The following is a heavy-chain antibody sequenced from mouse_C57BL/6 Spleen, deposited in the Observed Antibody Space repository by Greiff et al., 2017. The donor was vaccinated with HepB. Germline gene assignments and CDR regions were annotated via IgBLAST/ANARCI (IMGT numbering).Heavy chain of an antibody. Sequence: EVMLVESGEGLVKPGGSLKLSCAASGFTFSSYAMSWVRQTPEKRLEWVAYISSGGDYIYYADTVKGRFTISRDNARNTLYLQMSSLKSEDTAMYYCTRERGYGSFYAMDYWGQGTSVTVSS. CDR3: TRERGYGSFYAMDY. CDR1: GFTFSSYA. D-gene: IGHD1-1*01. V-gene: IGHV5-9-1*02. J-gene: IGHJ4*01. CDR2: ISSGGDYI.